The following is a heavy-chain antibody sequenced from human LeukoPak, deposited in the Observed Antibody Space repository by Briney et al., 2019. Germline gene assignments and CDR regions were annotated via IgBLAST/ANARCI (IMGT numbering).Heavy chain of an antibody. J-gene: IGHJ4*02. CDR3: ARVQYSYGYDGSFY. CDR2: ISGSGGST. CDR1: GFTVTSNY. D-gene: IGHD5-18*01. Sequence: PGGSLRLSCAASGFTVTSNYMTWVRQAPGKGLEWVSTISGSGGSTYYADSVKGRFTFSRDNSKNTLYLQMNSLRGDDTAVYYCARVQYSYGYDGSFYWGQGTLVTVSS. V-gene: IGHV3-23*01.